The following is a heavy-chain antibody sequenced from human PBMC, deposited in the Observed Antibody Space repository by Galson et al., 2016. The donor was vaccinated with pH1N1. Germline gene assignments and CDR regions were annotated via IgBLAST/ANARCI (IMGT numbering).Heavy chain of an antibody. CDR1: GYTFTGYY. D-gene: IGHD2-8*01. CDR2: IKPNSGDT. CDR3: ARGRYCNNRDCFMGIDS. V-gene: IGHV1-2*02. J-gene: IGHJ4*02. Sequence: SVKVSCKASGYTFTGYYIHWVRQAPGQGLEWMGWIKPNSGDTKYAQKFQGRVTMTRDTSISTAYMELSSLRSDDTAINYCARGRYCNNRDCFMGIDSWGQGTLVTVSS.